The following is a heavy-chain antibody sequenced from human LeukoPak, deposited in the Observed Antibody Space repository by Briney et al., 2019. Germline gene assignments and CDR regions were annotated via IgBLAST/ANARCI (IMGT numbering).Heavy chain of an antibody. CDR3: ARNSGDSGNYYNAFSY. V-gene: IGHV3-30*01. D-gene: IGHD3-10*01. CDR1: GFTFSTFT. Sequence: GGSLRLSCVASGFTFSTFTIHWVRQAPGKGLEWVAVISYDGRNEYYADSVKGRFTISRDNSKSTLYLQMNSLRTEDMAVYFCARNSGDSGNYYNAFSYWGQGTLVTVSS. CDR2: ISYDGRNE. J-gene: IGHJ4*02.